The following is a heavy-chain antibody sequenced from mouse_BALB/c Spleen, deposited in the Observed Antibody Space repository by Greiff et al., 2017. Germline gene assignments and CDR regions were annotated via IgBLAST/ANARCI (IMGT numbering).Heavy chain of an antibody. CDR1: GYSITSDYA. J-gene: IGHJ3*01. CDR2: ISYSGST. D-gene: IGHD2-4*01. V-gene: IGHV3-2*02. Sequence: EVKLQESGPGLVKPSQSLSLTCTVTGYSITSDYAWNWIRQFPGNKLEWMGYISYSGSTSYNPSLKSRISITRDTSKNQFFLQLNSVTTEDTATYYCARGSTMMGAYWGQGTLVTVSA. CDR3: ARGSTMMGAY.